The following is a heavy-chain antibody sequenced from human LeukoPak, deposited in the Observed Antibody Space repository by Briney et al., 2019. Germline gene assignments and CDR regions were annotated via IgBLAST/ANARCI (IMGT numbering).Heavy chain of an antibody. D-gene: IGHD1-26*01. Sequence: GGSLRLSCAASGFTFSSYAMSWVRQAPGKGLEWVSGTSGSGGSTYYAGSVKGRFTISRDNSKNTLYLQMNSLRAEDTAVYYCAKAPSGSYYADYFDYWGQGTLVTVSS. CDR2: TSGSGGST. CDR1: GFTFSSYA. CDR3: AKAPSGSYYADYFDY. J-gene: IGHJ4*02. V-gene: IGHV3-23*01.